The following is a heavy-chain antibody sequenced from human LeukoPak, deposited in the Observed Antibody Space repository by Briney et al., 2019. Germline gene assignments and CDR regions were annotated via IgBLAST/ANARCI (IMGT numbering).Heavy chain of an antibody. CDR1: GVSISRYY. J-gene: IGHJ4*02. D-gene: IGHD3-22*01. CDR3: ARESRDTSGFYYGDY. CDR2: IYPSGST. V-gene: IGHV4-4*07. Sequence: SETLSLTCTVSGVSISRYYWSWVRQPAGKGLEWLGRIYPSGSTNYNPSLKSRVAMSVDASKKQFSLELRSVTAADTAVYYCARESRDTSGFYYGDYWGPGTLVTVSS.